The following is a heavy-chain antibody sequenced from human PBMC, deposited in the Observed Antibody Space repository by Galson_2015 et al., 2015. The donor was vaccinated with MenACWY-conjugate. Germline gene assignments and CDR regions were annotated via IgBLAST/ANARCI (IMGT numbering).Heavy chain of an antibody. J-gene: IGHJ3*01. D-gene: IGHD2-8*02. CDR2: ISYDGVNK. CDR1: RFTFSTYG. V-gene: IGHV3-30*03. Sequence: SLRLSCAASRFTFSTYGMHWVRQAPGMGLGWVATISYDGVNKYYPDSVKGRFTISRDNSNNTMYLQMSSLRTEDTAVYFCARAADGAMVLPVDVFDLWGQGTMVTVSS. CDR3: ARAADGAMVLPVDVFDL.